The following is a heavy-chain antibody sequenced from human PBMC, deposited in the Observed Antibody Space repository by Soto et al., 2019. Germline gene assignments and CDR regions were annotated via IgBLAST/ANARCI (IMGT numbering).Heavy chain of an antibody. CDR2: IVVGSGNT. CDR1: GFTFTSSA. V-gene: IGHV1-58*02. CDR3: AAGDGSGNEHYYGMDV. D-gene: IGHD3-10*01. Sequence: SVKVSCKASGFTFTSSAMQWVRQARGQRLEWIGWIVVGSGNTNYAQKFQERVTITRDMSTSTAYMELSSLRSEDTAVYYCAAGDGSGNEHYYGMDVWGQGTTVTVSS. J-gene: IGHJ6*02.